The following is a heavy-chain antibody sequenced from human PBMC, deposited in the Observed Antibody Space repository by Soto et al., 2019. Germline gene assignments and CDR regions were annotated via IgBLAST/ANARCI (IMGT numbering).Heavy chain of an antibody. CDR2: IYYSGST. Sequence: SETLSLTCTVSGGSISSSSYYRSWIRQPPGKGLEWIGSIYYSGSTYYNPSLKSRVTISVDTSKNQFSLKLSSVTAADTAVYYCARLLSVLVPAAIAGNYGMDVWGQGTTVT. V-gene: IGHV4-39*01. CDR3: ARLLSVLVPAAIAGNYGMDV. D-gene: IGHD2-2*02. J-gene: IGHJ6*02. CDR1: GGSISSSSYY.